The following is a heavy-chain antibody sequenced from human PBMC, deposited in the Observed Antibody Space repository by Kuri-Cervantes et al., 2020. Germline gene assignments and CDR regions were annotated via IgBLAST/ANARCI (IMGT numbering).Heavy chain of an antibody. CDR2: IYYSGSA. Sequence: SETLSLTCTVSGGSISSYYWSWIRQPPGKGLEWIGYIYYSGSANYNPSLKSRVTISVDTSKNQFPLKLSSVTAADTAVYYCARLYCSGGSCYHLDYWGQGTLVTVSS. J-gene: IGHJ4*02. CDR3: ARLYCSGGSCYHLDY. V-gene: IGHV4-59*01. CDR1: GGSISSYY. D-gene: IGHD2-15*01.